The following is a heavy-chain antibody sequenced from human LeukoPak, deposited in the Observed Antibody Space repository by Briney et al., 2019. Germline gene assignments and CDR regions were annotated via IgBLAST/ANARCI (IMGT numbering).Heavy chain of an antibody. D-gene: IGHD6-13*01. CDR2: ISAYNGNT. CDR3: ARVSRAAAAPYGMDV. V-gene: IGHV1-18*01. CDR1: GYTFTSYG. Sequence: ASVKVSCKASGYTFTSYGISWVRQAPGQGLEWMGWISAYNGNTNYAQKLQGRVTMTTDTSTSTAYMELRSLRSDDTAVYYCARVSRAAAAPYGMDVWGQGTTVTVSS. J-gene: IGHJ6*02.